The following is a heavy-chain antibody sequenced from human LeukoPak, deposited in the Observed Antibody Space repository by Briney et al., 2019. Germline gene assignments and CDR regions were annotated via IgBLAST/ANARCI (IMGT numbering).Heavy chain of an antibody. CDR1: GGSISSSSYY. CDR3: AREVIAAAGTGFDY. Sequence: PSETLSLTCTVSGGSISSSSYYWGWIRQPPGKGLEWIGSIYYSGSTYYNPSPKSRVTISVDTSKNQFSLKLSSVTAADTAVYYCAREVIAAAGTGFDYWGQGTLVTVSS. CDR2: IYYSGST. D-gene: IGHD6-13*01. J-gene: IGHJ4*02. V-gene: IGHV4-39*07.